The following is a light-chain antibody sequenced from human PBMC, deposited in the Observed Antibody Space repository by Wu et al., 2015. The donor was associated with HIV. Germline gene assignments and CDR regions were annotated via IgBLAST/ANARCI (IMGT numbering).Light chain of an antibody. Sequence: IQMTQSPSTLSASVGDRVTITCRASQSITSWLAWYQQKPGKAPKLLIYKASSLESGVPSRFSGSGSGTDFTLTISSLQPEDFATYYCQQSYSTVTFGGGTKVEIK. CDR3: QQSYSTVT. V-gene: IGKV1-5*03. J-gene: IGKJ4*01. CDR2: KAS. CDR1: QSITSW.